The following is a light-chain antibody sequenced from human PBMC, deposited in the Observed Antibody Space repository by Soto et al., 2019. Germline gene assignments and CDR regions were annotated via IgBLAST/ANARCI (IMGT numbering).Light chain of an antibody. J-gene: IGLJ1*01. CDR1: SSDVGGYNY. CDR2: DVS. V-gene: IGLV2-14*01. CDR3: ISYTSSSTDV. Sequence: QSALTQPASVSGSPGQSITISCTGTSSDVGGYNYVSWYQQHPGKAPKLMIYDVSNWPSGVSNRFSGSKSGNTASLTISGLQAEDEAGYYCISYTSSSTDVFGTGTKLTVL.